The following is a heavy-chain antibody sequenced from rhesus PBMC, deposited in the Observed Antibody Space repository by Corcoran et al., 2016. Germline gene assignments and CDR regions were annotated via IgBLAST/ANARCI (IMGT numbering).Heavy chain of an antibody. CDR2: FSIKKDNT. CDR3: VRSLYSGGWYFDD. Sequence: EVHLVESGGGLVQPGGSLRLSCVASGCSFSDSYMDWVRQASGKGLEWVSSFSIKKDNTYYAASVKGRFSISKDNAKNTLYLQMNSLTAEDTAVYYCVRSLYSGGWYFDDWGQGVLVTVSS. J-gene: IGHJ4*01. CDR1: GCSFSDSY. V-gene: IGHV3-37*01. D-gene: IGHD6-25*01.